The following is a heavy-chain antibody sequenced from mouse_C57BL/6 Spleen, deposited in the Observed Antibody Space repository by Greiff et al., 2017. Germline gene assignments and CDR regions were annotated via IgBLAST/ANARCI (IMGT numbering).Heavy chain of an antibody. CDR2: IDPETGGT. CDR1: GYTFTDYE. Sequence: QVQLQQSGAELVRPGASVTLSCKASGYTFTDYEMHWVKQTPVHGLEWIGAIDPETGGTAYNQKFKGKAILTADKSSSTAYMELRSLTSEDAAVYDCTETGRDYYAMDYWGQGTSVTVSS. CDR3: TETGRDYYAMDY. D-gene: IGHD4-1*01. V-gene: IGHV1-15*01. J-gene: IGHJ4*01.